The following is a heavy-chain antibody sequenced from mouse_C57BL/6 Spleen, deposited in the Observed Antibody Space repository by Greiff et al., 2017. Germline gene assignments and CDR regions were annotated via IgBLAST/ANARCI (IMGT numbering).Heavy chain of an antibody. D-gene: IGHD4-1*01. CDR2: IYPGDGDT. Sequence: QVQLKESGPELVKPGASVKISCKASGYAFSSSWMNWVKQRPGKGLEWIGRIYPGDGDTNYNGKFKGEATLTADKSSSTAYMRLSSLTSEDSAVYFCARSGETGYYFDYWGQGTTLTVSS. V-gene: IGHV1-82*01. CDR1: GYAFSSSW. CDR3: ARSGETGYYFDY. J-gene: IGHJ2*01.